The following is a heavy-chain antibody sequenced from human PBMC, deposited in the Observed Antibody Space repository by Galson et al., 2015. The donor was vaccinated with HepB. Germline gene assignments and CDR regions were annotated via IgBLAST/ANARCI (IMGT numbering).Heavy chain of an antibody. CDR1: GGTFSSYA. CDR2: IIPIFGTA. Sequence: SVKVSCKASGGTFSSYAISWVRQAPGQGLEWMGGIIPIFGTANYAQKFQGRVTITADKSTSTAYMELSSLRSEDTAVYYCATRDGSGSYYYYYGMDVWGQGTTVTVSS. D-gene: IGHD3-10*01. V-gene: IGHV1-69*06. J-gene: IGHJ6*02. CDR3: ATRDGSGSYYYYYGMDV.